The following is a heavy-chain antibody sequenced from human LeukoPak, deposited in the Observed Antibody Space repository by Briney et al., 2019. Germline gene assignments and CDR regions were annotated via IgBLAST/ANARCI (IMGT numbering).Heavy chain of an antibody. D-gene: IGHD2-21*01. V-gene: IGHV1-69*13. Sequence: SVKVSCKASGGTFSSYAISWVRQAPGQGLEWMGGIIPIFGTANYAQKFQGRVTITADESMSTAYMELSSLRSEDTAVYYCARTTYCGGDCYSLPIDYWGQGTLVTVSS. CDR2: IIPIFGTA. CDR1: GGTFSSYA. CDR3: ARTTYCGGDCYSLPIDY. J-gene: IGHJ4*02.